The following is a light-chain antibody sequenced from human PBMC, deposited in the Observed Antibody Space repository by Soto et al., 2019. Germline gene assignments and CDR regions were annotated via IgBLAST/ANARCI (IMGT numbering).Light chain of an antibody. Sequence: IQLTQSPSSLSASVGDRVTITCRASQGISTYLNWYQKKPGKAPKLLIYAASSLQSGVPSRFSGSGSGTDFTLTISSLHPEDFAFYYCQQTYSIPITFGQGTRLEIK. CDR2: AAS. CDR3: QQTYSIPIT. CDR1: QGISTY. V-gene: IGKV1-39*01. J-gene: IGKJ5*01.